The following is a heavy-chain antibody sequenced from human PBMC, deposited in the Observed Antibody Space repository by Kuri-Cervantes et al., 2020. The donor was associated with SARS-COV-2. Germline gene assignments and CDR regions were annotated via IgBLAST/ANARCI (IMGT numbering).Heavy chain of an antibody. CDR2: VRGKANNYAT. Sequence: GESLKISCEVSGFLFSASAIHWVRQASGKGLEWVGRVRGKANNYATAYAASVKGRFTISRDDSKSIAYLQMNSLKTEDTAVYYCTRGIAAAGTPHYYYYCYMDVWGKGTTVTVSS. D-gene: IGHD6-13*01. V-gene: IGHV3-73*01. CDR1: GFLFSASA. CDR3: TRGIAAAGTPHYYYYCYMDV. J-gene: IGHJ6*03.